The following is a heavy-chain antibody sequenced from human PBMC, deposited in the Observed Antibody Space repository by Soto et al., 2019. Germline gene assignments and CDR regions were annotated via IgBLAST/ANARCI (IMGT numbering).Heavy chain of an antibody. Sequence: PSETLSLTCTVSGASIDRSNYYWDWIRQPPGKGLEWIGTTYYNGNAYYNPSLKSRVTMSVDTSKNQFSLKLISVTAADPAVYYCARHFVAVVIKGWGYWGQGTLVTVSS. D-gene: IGHD3-22*01. V-gene: IGHV4-39*01. J-gene: IGHJ4*02. CDR2: TYYNGNA. CDR3: ARHFVAVVIKGWGY. CDR1: GASIDRSNYY.